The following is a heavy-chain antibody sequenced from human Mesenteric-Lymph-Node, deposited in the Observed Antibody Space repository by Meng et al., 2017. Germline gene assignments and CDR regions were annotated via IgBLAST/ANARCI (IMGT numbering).Heavy chain of an antibody. D-gene: IGHD4-11*01. CDR3: AKIGSNHQFDL. Sequence: QVQLVQSGAEVQKPGASVKVSCKASGYTFTVYYMHWVRQAPGQRLEWMGRINPHTGGINYAQEFQGRVAMTRDTSISTAYMELSRLRTDDTAVYYCAKIGSNHQFDLWGQGTLVTVSS. J-gene: IGHJ4*02. CDR2: INPHTGGI. CDR1: GYTFTVYY. V-gene: IGHV1-2*06.